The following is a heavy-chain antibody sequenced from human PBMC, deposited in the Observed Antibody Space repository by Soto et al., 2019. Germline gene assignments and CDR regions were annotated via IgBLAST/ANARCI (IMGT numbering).Heavy chain of an antibody. J-gene: IGHJ4*02. D-gene: IGHD3-3*01. CDR3: ARALLFGVVMTVGY. CDR2: ISSSSSYI. V-gene: IGHV3-21*01. CDR1: GFTFSSYS. Sequence: GGSLRLSCAASGFTFSSYSMNWVRQAPGKGLEWVSSISSSSSYIYCADSVKGRFTISRDNAKNSLYLQMSSLRAEDTAVYYCARALLFGVVMTVGYWGQGTLVTVSS.